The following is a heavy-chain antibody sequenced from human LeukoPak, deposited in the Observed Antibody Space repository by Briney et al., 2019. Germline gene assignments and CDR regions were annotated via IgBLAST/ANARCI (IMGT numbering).Heavy chain of an antibody. V-gene: IGHV1-69*13. CDR1: GGTFSSYA. Sequence: ASVKVSCKASGGTFSSYAISWVRQAPGQGLELMGVIIPIFGTANYAQKFQGRVTITADESTSTAYMELSSLRSEDTAVYYCARDSGNYPYMDVWGKGNTVTVSS. CDR3: ARDSGNYPYMDV. D-gene: IGHD4-23*01. CDR2: IIPIFGTA. J-gene: IGHJ6*03.